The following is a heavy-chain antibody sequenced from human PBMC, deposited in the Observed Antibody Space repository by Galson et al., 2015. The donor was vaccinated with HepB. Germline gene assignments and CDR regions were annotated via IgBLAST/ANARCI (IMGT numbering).Heavy chain of an antibody. J-gene: IGHJ4*02. CDR3: TRDGSGSRPKSYFDY. Sequence: SLRLSCAVSGATFSHYGMHWVRQAPGKGLEWVAGIWADGTKKFYAESVQGRFTISRDNSKNILYLQMDSLRVEDTAAYFCTRDGSGSRPKSYFDYWGQGTLVTASS. CDR1: GATFSHYG. CDR2: IWADGTKK. V-gene: IGHV3-33*01. D-gene: IGHD1-26*01.